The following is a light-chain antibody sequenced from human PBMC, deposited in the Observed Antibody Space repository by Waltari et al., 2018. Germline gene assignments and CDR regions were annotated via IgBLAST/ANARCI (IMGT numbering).Light chain of an antibody. CDR2: EVR. CDR1: SSHVGGYNY. Sequence: QSALTQPPSASGSPGQSVTISCTGTSSHVGGYNYVPWYPHHPGKAPKLMIYEVRTRPSGVPDRFSGSRSGNPASMTVSGLQAEDEAEYYCSSYAGSNNLIFGGGTKLTVL. CDR3: SSYAGSNNLI. J-gene: IGLJ2*01. V-gene: IGLV2-8*01.